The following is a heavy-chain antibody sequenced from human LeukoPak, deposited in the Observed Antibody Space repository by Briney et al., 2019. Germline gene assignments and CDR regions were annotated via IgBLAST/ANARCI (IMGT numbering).Heavy chain of an antibody. J-gene: IGHJ4*02. CDR2: IWYDGSNQ. D-gene: IGHD4-17*01. Sequence: GGSLRLSCAASGFTFISYGMHWVRQAPGKGLEWVAVIWYDGSNQYYTDSVKGRFTISIDNSKNTLYLQMNSLRAEDTAMYYCAKVGDGDYYLDFWGQGTLVTVSS. V-gene: IGHV3-33*06. CDR1: GFTFISYG. CDR3: AKVGDGDYYLDF.